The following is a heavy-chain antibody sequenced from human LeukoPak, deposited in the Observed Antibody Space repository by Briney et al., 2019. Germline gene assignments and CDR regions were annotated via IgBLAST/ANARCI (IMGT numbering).Heavy chain of an antibody. CDR2: ISDSGGRT. J-gene: IGHJ6*03. Sequence: GGPLRLSCAASGFTVSSNYMSWVRQAPGKGLEWVSGISDSGGRTYYADSVKGRFTISRDNSKNTLYLQMNSLSAEDTAVYYCAKGGAVSSKSITLVRGTRRYYYYMDVWGKGTTVTISS. CDR3: AKGGAVSSKSITLVRGTRRYYYYMDV. V-gene: IGHV3-23*01. CDR1: GFTVSSNY. D-gene: IGHD3-10*01.